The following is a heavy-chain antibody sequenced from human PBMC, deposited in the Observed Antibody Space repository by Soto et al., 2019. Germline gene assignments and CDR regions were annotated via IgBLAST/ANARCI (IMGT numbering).Heavy chain of an antibody. J-gene: IGHJ6*02. CDR2: INPNSGGT. CDR3: ARDLACGGDCYKYYYYGMDV. Sequence: ASVKVSCKASGYTFTGYYMHWVRQAPGQGLEWMGWINPNSGGTNYAQKFQGRVTMTRDTSTSTAYMELSRLRSDDTAVYYCARDLACGGDCYKYYYYGMDVWGQGTTVTVSS. V-gene: IGHV1-2*02. CDR1: GYTFTGYY. D-gene: IGHD2-21*02.